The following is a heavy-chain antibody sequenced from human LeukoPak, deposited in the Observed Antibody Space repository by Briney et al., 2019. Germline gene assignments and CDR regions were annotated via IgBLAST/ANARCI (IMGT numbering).Heavy chain of an antibody. J-gene: IGHJ5*02. V-gene: IGHV3-11*01. CDR2: ISSSGSTI. CDR3: ARDPYCTNGVCHKWFDP. Sequence: PGGSLRLSCAASGFTFSDYYMSWIRQAPGKGLEWVSYISSSGSTIYYADSVKGRFTISRDNAKNSLYLQMNSLRAEDTAVYYCARDPYCTNGVCHKWFDPWGQGTLVTVSS. CDR1: GFTFSDYY. D-gene: IGHD2-8*01.